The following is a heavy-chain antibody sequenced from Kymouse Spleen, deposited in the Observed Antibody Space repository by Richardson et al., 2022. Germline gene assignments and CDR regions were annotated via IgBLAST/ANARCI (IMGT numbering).Heavy chain of an antibody. CDR3: ARGKAAAMYFDY. Sequence: QVQLQQWGAGLLKPSETLSLTCAVYGGSFSGYYWSWIRQPPGKGLEWIGEINHSGSTNYNPSLKSRVTISVDTSKNQFSLKLSSVTAADTAVYYCARGKAAAMYFDYWGQGTLVTVSS. J-gene: IGHJ4*02. D-gene: IGHD2-2*02. V-gene: IGHV4-34*01. CDR1: GGSFSGYY. CDR2: INHSGST.